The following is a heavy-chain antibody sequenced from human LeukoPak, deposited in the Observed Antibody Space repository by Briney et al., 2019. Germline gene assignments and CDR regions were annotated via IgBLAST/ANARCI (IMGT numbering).Heavy chain of an antibody. Sequence: SETLSLTCTVSGGSVSSGSYYWSWIRQPPGKGLEWIGYIYYSGNTNYNPSLKSRFTISVDTSKNQFSLKLSSVTAADTAVYYCARVGSYYDAFDIWGQGTMVTVSS. V-gene: IGHV4-61*01. CDR3: ARVGSYYDAFDI. D-gene: IGHD2-8*01. CDR1: GGSVSSGSYY. J-gene: IGHJ3*02. CDR2: IYYSGNT.